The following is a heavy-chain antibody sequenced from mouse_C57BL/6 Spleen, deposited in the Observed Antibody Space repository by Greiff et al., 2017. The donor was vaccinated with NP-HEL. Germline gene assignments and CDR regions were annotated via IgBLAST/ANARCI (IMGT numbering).Heavy chain of an antibody. CDR2: ISNGGGST. D-gene: IGHD1-1*01. V-gene: IGHV5-12*01. Sequence: DVKLVESGGGLVQPGGSLKLSCAASGFTFSDYYMYWVRQTPEKRLEWVAYISNGGGSTYYPDTVKGRFTISRDNAKNTLYLQMSRLKSEDTAMYYCARRRYGSSLDAMDYWGQGTSVTVSS. CDR1: GFTFSDYY. CDR3: ARRRYGSSLDAMDY. J-gene: IGHJ4*01.